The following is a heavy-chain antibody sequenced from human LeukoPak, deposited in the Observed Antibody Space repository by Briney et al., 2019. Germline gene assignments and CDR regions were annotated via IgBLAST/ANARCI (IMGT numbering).Heavy chain of an antibody. J-gene: IGHJ4*02. CDR3: ARYSSGWYGAFDY. V-gene: IGHV3-66*01. CDR2: IYSGGST. Sequence: GGSLRLSCAASGFTVSSNYMSCVRQAPGKGLEWVSVIYSGGSTYYADSVKGRFTISRDNSKNTLYLQMNSLRAEDTAVYYCARYSSGWYGAFDYWGQGTLVTVSS. D-gene: IGHD6-19*01. CDR1: GFTVSSNY.